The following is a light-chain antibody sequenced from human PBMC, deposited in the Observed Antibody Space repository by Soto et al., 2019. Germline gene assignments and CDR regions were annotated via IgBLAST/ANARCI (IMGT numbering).Light chain of an antibody. CDR2: DAF. CDR3: QQYASYPWT. CDR1: QSLSGW. V-gene: IGKV1-5*01. J-gene: IGKJ1*01. Sequence: DIQPTQTPSTLSASIGDRVTMTCRASQSLSGWLAWYQQTPGKAPKLLISDAFRLESGVPSRFRGSGSGTEFSLTISSLQPGDSATFYCQQYASYPWTFGRGTKVDIK.